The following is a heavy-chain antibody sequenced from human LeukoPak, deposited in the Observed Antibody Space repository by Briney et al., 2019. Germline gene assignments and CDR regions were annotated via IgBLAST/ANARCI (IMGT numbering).Heavy chain of an antibody. V-gene: IGHV3-21*01. CDR2: ITSTSSTT. D-gene: IGHD3-22*01. Sequence: PGGSLRLSCAASGFTFSSYSMNWVRQAPGKGLEWVSSITSTSSTTYYADSVKGRFTISRDNAKNSLYVQMNSPRAEDTAVYYCAREGYYDRNGPMGYWGRGTPVTVSS. CDR3: AREGYYDRNGPMGY. CDR1: GFTFSSYS. J-gene: IGHJ4*02.